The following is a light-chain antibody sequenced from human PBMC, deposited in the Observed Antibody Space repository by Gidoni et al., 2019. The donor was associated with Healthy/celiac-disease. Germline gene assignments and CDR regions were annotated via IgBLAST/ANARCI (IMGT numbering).Light chain of an antibody. CDR2: AAS. CDR3: QQLNSYLALT. CDR1: QGISSY. Sequence: IQLTQSPSSLSASVGDRVTITCRASQGISSYLAWYQQKPGKAPKLLIYAASTLQSGVPSRFSGSGSGTDFTLTISSRQPEDYATYYCQQLNSYLALTFXGXTKVEIK. V-gene: IGKV1-9*01. J-gene: IGKJ4*01.